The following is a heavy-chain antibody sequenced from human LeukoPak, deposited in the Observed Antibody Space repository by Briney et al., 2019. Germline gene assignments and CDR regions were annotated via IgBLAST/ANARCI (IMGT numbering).Heavy chain of an antibody. J-gene: IGHJ6*02. CDR2: ISSSSSYI. Sequence: PGGSLRLSCAASGFTFSSYSMNWVRQAPGKGLEWVSSISSSSSYIYYADSVKGRFTISRDNAKNSLYLQMNSLRAEDTALYYCAKSRIAARRGYYYGMDVWGQGTTVTVSS. V-gene: IGHV3-21*04. CDR1: GFTFSSYS. CDR3: AKSRIAARRGYYYGMDV. D-gene: IGHD6-6*01.